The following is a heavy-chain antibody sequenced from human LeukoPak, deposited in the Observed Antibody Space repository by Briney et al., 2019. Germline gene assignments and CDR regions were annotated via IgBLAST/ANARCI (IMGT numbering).Heavy chain of an antibody. V-gene: IGHV3-23*01. CDR1: GFTFSSYA. D-gene: IGHD5-18*01. Sequence: AGPLRLSCAASGFTFSSYAMSWVRQAPGKGLEWVSAISGSGGSTYYADSVKGRFTISTDNSKNTLYLQMNSLRAEDTAVYYCAKASWIQLWLPDYWGQGTLVTVSS. J-gene: IGHJ4*02. CDR2: ISGSGGST. CDR3: AKASWIQLWLPDY.